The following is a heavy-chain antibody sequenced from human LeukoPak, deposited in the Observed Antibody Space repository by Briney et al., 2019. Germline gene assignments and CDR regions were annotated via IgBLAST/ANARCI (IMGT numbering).Heavy chain of an antibody. D-gene: IGHD3-3*01. Sequence: GGSLRLSCAASGFTFSSYAVHWVRQAPGKGLEWVAVISYDGSNKYYADSVKGRFTISRDNSKNTLYLQMNSLRAEDTVVYYCARDVLRFLERLLSGDYWGQGTLVTVSS. J-gene: IGHJ4*02. V-gene: IGHV3-30-3*01. CDR1: GFTFSSYA. CDR3: ARDVLRFLERLLSGDY. CDR2: ISYDGSNK.